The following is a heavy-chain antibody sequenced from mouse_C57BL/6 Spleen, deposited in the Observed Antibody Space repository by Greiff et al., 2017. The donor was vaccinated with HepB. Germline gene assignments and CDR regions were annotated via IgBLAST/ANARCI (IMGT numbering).Heavy chain of an antibody. Sequence: QVQLQQSGAELARPGASVKLSCKASGYTFTSYGISWVKQSTGQGLEWIGEIYPRSGNTYYNEKFKSKATLTADKSSSTAYMELRSLTSEDSAVYYSARGNYGNYDDWGQGTTLTVSS. CDR2: IYPRSGNT. CDR3: ARGNYGNYDD. D-gene: IGHD2-1*01. CDR1: GYTFTSYG. J-gene: IGHJ2*01. V-gene: IGHV1-81*01.